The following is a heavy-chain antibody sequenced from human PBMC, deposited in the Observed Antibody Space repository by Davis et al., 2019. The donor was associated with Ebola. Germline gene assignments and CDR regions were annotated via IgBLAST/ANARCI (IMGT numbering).Heavy chain of an antibody. J-gene: IGHJ6*02. D-gene: IGHD1-7*01. CDR2: IKQDGSEK. V-gene: IGHV3-7*01. CDR1: GFTFSSYA. CDR3: AKDSVELPFYYYYYGMDV. Sequence: GESLKISCAASGFTFSSYAMSWVRQAPGKGLEWVANIKQDGSEKYYVDSVKGRFTISRDNAKNSLYLQMNSLRAEDTAVYYCAKDSVELPFYYYYYGMDVWGQGTTVTVSS.